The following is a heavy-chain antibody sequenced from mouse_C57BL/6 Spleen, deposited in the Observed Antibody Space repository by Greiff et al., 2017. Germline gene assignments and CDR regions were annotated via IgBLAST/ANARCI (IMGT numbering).Heavy chain of an antibody. V-gene: IGHV15-2*01. D-gene: IGHD2-4*01. J-gene: IGHJ3*01. CDR2: ILPSIGRT. CDR1: DSEVFPIAY. Sequence: VQLQESGSELRSPGSSVKLSCKDFDSEVFPIAYMSWVRQKPGHGFEWIGGILPSIGRTIYGEKFEDKATLDADTLSNTAYLELNSLTSEDSAIYYCARGENYDYDGFAYWGQGTLVTVSA. CDR3: ARGENYDYDGFAY.